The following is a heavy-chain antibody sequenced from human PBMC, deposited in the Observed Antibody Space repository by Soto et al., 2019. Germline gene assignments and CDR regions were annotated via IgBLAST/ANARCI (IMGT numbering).Heavy chain of an antibody. CDR3: ATAEVDY. CDR1: GFTFSSYA. CDR2: MNGVGCII. J-gene: IGHJ4*02. Sequence: GWSLRLSCAASGFTFSSYAMSWVLQAPGKGLEWVSRMNGVGCIINYADSVKGRFTVSRANAKNTLYLQMNSLRVEDTAVYYCATAEVDYWGPGTLVTVSS. V-gene: IGHV3-74*01.